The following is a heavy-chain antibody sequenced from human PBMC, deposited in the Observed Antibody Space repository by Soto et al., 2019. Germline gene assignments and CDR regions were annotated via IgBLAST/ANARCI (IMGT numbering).Heavy chain of an antibody. CDR2: ISSSSSYI. Sequence: GGSLRLSCAASGFTFSSYSMNWVRQAPGKGLEWVSSISSSSSYIYYADSVKGRFTISRDNAKNSLYLQMNSLRAEDTAVYYCAREERITMNDWYFDLWGRGTLVTVSS. J-gene: IGHJ2*01. D-gene: IGHD3-22*01. V-gene: IGHV3-21*01. CDR1: GFTFSSYS. CDR3: AREERITMNDWYFDL.